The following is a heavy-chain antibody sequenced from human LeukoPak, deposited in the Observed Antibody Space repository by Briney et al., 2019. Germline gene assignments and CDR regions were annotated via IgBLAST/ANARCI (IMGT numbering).Heavy chain of an antibody. Sequence: ASVTVSCKASGGTFSSYAISWVRQAPGQGLEWMGGIIPIFGTANYAQKFQGRVTITADKSTSTAYMELSSLRSEDTAVYYCARVSDIVATLYYFDYWGQGTLVTVSS. J-gene: IGHJ4*02. CDR2: IIPIFGTA. D-gene: IGHD5-12*01. CDR1: GGTFSSYA. V-gene: IGHV1-69*06. CDR3: ARVSDIVATLYYFDY.